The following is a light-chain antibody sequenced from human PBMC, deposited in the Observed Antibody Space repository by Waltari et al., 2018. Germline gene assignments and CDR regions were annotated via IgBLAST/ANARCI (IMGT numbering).Light chain of an antibody. V-gene: IGLV2-23*01. J-gene: IGLJ2*01. CDR3: CSYASGSTII. CDR2: EGT. Sequence: QSALTQPASVSGSPGQSITISCTGTSSGVGSYTLVSWFQRHPGKAPELLIYEGTKRPSGVSNRFSGSKSGNTASLTISGLQAEDKADYYCCSYASGSTIIFGGGTKLTVL. CDR1: SSGVGSYTL.